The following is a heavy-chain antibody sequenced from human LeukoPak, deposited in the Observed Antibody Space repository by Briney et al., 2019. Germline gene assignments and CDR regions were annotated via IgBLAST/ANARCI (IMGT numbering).Heavy chain of an antibody. V-gene: IGHV1-46*01. CDR1: GYTFTSYY. CDR3: ARDLTVVFGSSESPSGMDV. D-gene: IGHD2-2*01. CDR2: INPSGGST. J-gene: IGHJ6*04. Sequence: ASVKVSCKASGYTFTSYYMHWVRQAPGQGPEWMGIINPSGGSTSYAQKFQGRVTMTRDTSTSTVYMELSSLGSEDTAVYYCARDLTVVFGSSESPSGMDVWGKGTTITISS.